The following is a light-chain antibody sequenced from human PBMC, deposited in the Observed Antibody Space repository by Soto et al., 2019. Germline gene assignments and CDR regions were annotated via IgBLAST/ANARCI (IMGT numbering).Light chain of an antibody. Sequence: AIQLTQSPSSLSAFVGDRVTITCRASQGINSALAWYQQKPGKGPKLLIYDASSLESGVPSRFSGSGSGTDFTLTISSLQPADFATYYCQQFYSFPGYTFGQGTRLEIK. V-gene: IGKV1-13*02. J-gene: IGKJ2*01. CDR1: QGINSA. CDR2: DAS. CDR3: QQFYSFPGYT.